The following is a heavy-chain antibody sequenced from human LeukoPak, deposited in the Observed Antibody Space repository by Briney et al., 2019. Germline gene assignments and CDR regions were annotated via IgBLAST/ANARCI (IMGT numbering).Heavy chain of an antibody. CDR3: ASMSGYYPSYYFDY. CDR1: GYTFISYG. V-gene: IGHV1-18*01. CDR2: ISAYNGNI. J-gene: IGHJ4*02. Sequence: ASVKVSCKASGYTFISYGITWVRQAPGQGLEWLGWISAYNGNIDYAQKLQGRVTLTTDTSTSKAYMEVRSLRSDDPAVYYCASMSGYYPSYYFDYWGQGTLVTVSS. D-gene: IGHD3-3*01.